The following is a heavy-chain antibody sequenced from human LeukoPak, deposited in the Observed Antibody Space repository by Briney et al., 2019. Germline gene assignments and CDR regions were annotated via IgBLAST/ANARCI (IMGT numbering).Heavy chain of an antibody. CDR3: ARAYYYGSGSYGLDY. D-gene: IGHD3-10*01. CDR2: IYSSGST. Sequence: SDILSLTCTLSGGSIRSYYWSWIRQPPGKGLEWIGYIYSSGSTNYNPSLKSRVTISVDTSKNQFSLKLTSVTAADTAVYYCARAYYYGSGSYGLDYWGQGTLVTVSS. J-gene: IGHJ4*02. CDR1: GGSIRSYY. V-gene: IGHV4-59*07.